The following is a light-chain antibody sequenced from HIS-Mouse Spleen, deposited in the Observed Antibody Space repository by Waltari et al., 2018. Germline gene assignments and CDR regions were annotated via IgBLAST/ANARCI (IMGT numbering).Light chain of an antibody. Sequence: SYELTQPSSVSVSPGQTARIPCSGAVLAKKYARWFQQKPGQAPVLVIYKDSERPSGFPERFSGSSSGTTVTLTISGAQVEDEADYYCYSAADNNVVFGGGTKLTVL. V-gene: IGLV3-27*01. CDR2: KDS. CDR3: YSAADNNVV. CDR1: VLAKKY. J-gene: IGLJ2*01.